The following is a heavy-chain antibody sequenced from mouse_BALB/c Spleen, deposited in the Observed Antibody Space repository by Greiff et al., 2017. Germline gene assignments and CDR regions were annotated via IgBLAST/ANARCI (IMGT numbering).Heavy chain of an antibody. J-gene: IGHJ2*01. CDR2: IDPANGNT. V-gene: IGHV14-3*02. CDR3: AGSSYFDD. Sequence: VQLQQSGAELVKPGASVKLSCTASGFNIKDTYMHWVKQRPEQGLEWIGRIDPANGNTKYDPKFQGKATITADTSSNTAYLQLSSLTSEDTAVYYCAGSSYFDDWGQGTTLTVSS. D-gene: IGHD1-1*01. CDR1: GFNIKDTY.